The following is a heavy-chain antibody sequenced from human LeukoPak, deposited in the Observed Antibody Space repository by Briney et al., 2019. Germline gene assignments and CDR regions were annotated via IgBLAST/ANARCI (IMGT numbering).Heavy chain of an antibody. Sequence: SETLSLTCTVSGASISSYFWTWIRQPPGKGLEWIGCIYYSGSTKYNPSLKSRVTTSIDTSKNQFSLKLSSVTAADTAVYFCAGYCSRGSCPDSWGQGTLVTVSS. CDR2: IYYSGST. D-gene: IGHD2-15*01. CDR3: AGYCSRGSCPDS. CDR1: GASISSYF. J-gene: IGHJ5*01. V-gene: IGHV4-59*01.